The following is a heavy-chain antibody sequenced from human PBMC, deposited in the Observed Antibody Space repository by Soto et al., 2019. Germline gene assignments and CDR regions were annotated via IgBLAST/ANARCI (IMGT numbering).Heavy chain of an antibody. Sequence: GASVKVSCKASGYTFTSYGISWVRQAPGQGLEWMGWISAYNGNTNYAQKLQGRVTMTTDTSTSTAYMELRSLRSDDTAVYYCARSYSSGWEPREYYYYYYGMDVWGQGTTVTVSS. CDR2: ISAYNGNT. J-gene: IGHJ6*02. CDR1: GYTFTSYG. CDR3: ARSYSSGWEPREYYYYYYGMDV. D-gene: IGHD6-19*01. V-gene: IGHV1-18*01.